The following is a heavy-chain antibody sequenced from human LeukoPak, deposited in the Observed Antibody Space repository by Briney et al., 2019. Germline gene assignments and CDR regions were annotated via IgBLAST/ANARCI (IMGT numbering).Heavy chain of an antibody. J-gene: IGHJ5*02. V-gene: IGHV3-53*01. CDR1: GFTVSDNY. Sequence: GGSLRLSCVASGFTVSDNYMSWVRQAPGKGLEWVSVMYSRGDTYYANSVKGRFTFSRDISKNTLYLQMDGLRNEDTAVYYCARDAPQVPAAGVLASWGQGTLVIVSS. D-gene: IGHD6-13*01. CDR2: MYSRGDT. CDR3: ARDAPQVPAAGVLAS.